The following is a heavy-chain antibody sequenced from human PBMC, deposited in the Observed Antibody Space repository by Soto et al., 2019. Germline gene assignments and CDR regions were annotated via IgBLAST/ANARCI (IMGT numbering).Heavy chain of an antibody. CDR3: ARGPGGPAAIIASALWFDP. CDR2: INHSGST. Sequence: PSETLSLTCAVYGGSFSGYYWSWIRQPPGKGLEWIGEINHSGSTNYNPSLKSRVTISVDTSKNQFSLKLSSVTAADTAVYYCARGPGGPAAIIASALWFDPWGQGTLVTVSS. V-gene: IGHV4-34*01. D-gene: IGHD2-2*02. J-gene: IGHJ5*02. CDR1: GGSFSGYY.